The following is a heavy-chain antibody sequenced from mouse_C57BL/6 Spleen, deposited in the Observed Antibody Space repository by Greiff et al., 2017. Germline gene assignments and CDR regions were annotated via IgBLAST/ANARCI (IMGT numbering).Heavy chain of an antibody. D-gene: IGHD2-4*01. CDR1: GYTFTSYW. CDR3: ALYYDYDGYAMDY. V-gene: IGHV1-55*01. Sequence: VQLQQPGAELVKPGASVKMSCKASGYTFTSYWITWVKQRPGQGLEWIGDIYPGSGSTNYNEKFKSKATLTVDTSSSTAYMQLSSLTSEDSAVYYCALYYDYDGYAMDYWGQGTSVTVSS. J-gene: IGHJ4*01. CDR2: IYPGSGST.